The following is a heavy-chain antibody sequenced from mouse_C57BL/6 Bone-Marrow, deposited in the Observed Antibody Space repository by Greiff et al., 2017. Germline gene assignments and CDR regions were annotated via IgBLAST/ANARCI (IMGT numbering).Heavy chain of an antibody. CDR1: GFTFSSYG. D-gene: IGHD1-1*02. CDR3: ARRYYGGYCVWFAY. Sequence: QLQESGGDLVKPGGSLKLSCAASGFTFSSYGMSWVRQTPDKRLEWVATISSGGSYTYHPDSVKGRFTISRDNAKNTLYLQMSSLKSEDTAMYYCARRYYGGYCVWFAYWGQGTLVTVSA. V-gene: IGHV5-6*01. J-gene: IGHJ3*01. CDR2: ISSGGSYT.